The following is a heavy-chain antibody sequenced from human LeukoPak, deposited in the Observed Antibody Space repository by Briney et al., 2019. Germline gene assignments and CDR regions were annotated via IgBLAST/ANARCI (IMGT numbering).Heavy chain of an antibody. CDR3: GARRAFDI. D-gene: IGHD6-6*01. V-gene: IGHV4-34*01. J-gene: IGHJ3*02. CDR2: INHSGST. Sequence: SETLSLTCAVYGGSFSGYYWSWIRQPPGKGLEWIGEINHSGSTYYNPSLKSRVTISIDRSKNQFSLKLSSVIASGTAVYYCGARRAFDIWGQGTMVTVSS. CDR1: GGSFSGYY.